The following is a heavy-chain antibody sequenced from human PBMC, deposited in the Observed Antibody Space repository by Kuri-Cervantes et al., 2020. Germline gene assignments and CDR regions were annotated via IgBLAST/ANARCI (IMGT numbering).Heavy chain of an antibody. Sequence: SQTPSLTCAVSGYSISSGYYWGWIRQPPGQGLEWIRYIYYSGRTNYNPSLKSSVTISVDTSKNHFSLKLSSVSAADTAVYYCARDLAYCGGDCYGTFDYWGQGTLVTVSS. CDR3: ARDLAYCGGDCYGTFDY. CDR1: GYSISSGYY. J-gene: IGHJ4*02. V-gene: IGHV4-61*01. D-gene: IGHD2-21*02. CDR2: IYYSGRT.